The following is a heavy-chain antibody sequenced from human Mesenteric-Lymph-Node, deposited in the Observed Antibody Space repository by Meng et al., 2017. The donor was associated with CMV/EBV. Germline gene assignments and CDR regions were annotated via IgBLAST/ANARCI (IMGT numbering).Heavy chain of an antibody. CDR1: IGSGGYS. J-gene: IGHJ3*02. Sequence: IGSGGYSWSWIRQHPGKGLEWIGYIYYSGSTYYSPSLKSRVTISVDTSKNQFSLKLSSVTAADTAVYYCARLYYDSSGYYYVDAFDIWGQGTMVTVSS. CDR3: ARLYYDSSGYYYVDAFDI. CDR2: IYYSGST. D-gene: IGHD3-22*01. V-gene: IGHV4-31*02.